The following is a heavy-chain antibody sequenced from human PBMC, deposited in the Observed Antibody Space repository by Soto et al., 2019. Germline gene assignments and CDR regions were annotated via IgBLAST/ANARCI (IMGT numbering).Heavy chain of an antibody. Sequence: EVQLVESGGGLVQPGGSLRLSCAASGFTVSSNYMSWVRQAPGKGLEWVSVIYSGGSTYYADSVKGRFTISRDNSKNTVYLQMNSLRAEDTAVYYCARETPGVGACFEAWGQGTLVTVSS. V-gene: IGHV3-66*01. J-gene: IGHJ5*02. CDR3: ARETPGVGACFEA. D-gene: IGHD3-10*01. CDR1: GFTVSSNY. CDR2: IYSGGST.